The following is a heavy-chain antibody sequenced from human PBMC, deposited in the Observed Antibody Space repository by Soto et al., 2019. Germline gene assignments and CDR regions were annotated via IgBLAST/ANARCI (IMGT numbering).Heavy chain of an antibody. CDR3: ARDLRVGANSDACDV. V-gene: IGHV1-18*01. D-gene: IGHD1-26*01. CDR2: VNAHNHIT. J-gene: IGHJ3*01. CDR1: GYSFDSFG. Sequence: QLVQSGAEVKKPGASMKVSCQASGYSFDSFGISWVRQAPGQGLEWMGRVNAHNHITKYAQKFQDRVTITRDTSTSTDYLEVRSMRSDDTAVYYCARDLRVGANSDACDVWGQGTMVTVSS.